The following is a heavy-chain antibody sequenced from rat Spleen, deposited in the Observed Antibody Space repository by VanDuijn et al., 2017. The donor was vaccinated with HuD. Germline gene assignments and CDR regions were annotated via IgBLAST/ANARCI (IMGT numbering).Heavy chain of an antibody. V-gene: IGHV2S12*01. CDR3: ARGYPYYYSGDGDY. D-gene: IGHD1-1*01. CDR2: ISSGGTT. Sequence: QVQLKESGPGLVQPSQTLSLTCTVSAFSLTSSGVSWVRQPPGKGLEWIAAISSGGTTYYNSALKSRLSISRDTSKSQVFLKMSSLQTEDTAIYYCARGYPYYYSGDGDYWGQGVMVTVSS. CDR1: AFSLTSSG. J-gene: IGHJ2*01.